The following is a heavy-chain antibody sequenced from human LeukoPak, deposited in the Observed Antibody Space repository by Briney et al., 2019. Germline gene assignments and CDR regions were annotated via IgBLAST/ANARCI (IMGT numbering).Heavy chain of an antibody. Sequence: GGGLVQPGGSLRLSCAASGFTFSSYEMNWVRQAPGKGLEWVSYISSSGSTIYYADSMKGRFTISRDNAKNSLYLQMNSLRAEDTAVYYCAELGITMIGGVWGKGTTVTISS. CDR1: GFTFSSYE. CDR2: ISSSGSTI. J-gene: IGHJ6*04. V-gene: IGHV3-48*03. CDR3: AELGITMIGGV. D-gene: IGHD3-10*02.